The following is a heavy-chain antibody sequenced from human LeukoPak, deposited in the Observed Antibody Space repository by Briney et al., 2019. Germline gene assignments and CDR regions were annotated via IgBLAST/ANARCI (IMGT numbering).Heavy chain of an antibody. Sequence: GGSLRLSCAASGFTFSSYAMSWVRQAPGKGLEWVSAISGSGGSTYYADSVKGRFTISRDNSKNTLYLQMNSLRAEDTAVYYCAKETGYCSSTSCYLYFGYWGQGTLVTVSS. J-gene: IGHJ4*02. D-gene: IGHD2-2*01. V-gene: IGHV3-23*01. CDR2: ISGSGGST. CDR1: GFTFSSYA. CDR3: AKETGYCSSTSCYLYFGY.